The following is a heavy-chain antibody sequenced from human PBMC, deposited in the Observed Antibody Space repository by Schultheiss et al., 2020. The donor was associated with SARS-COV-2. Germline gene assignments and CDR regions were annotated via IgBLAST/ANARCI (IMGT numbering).Heavy chain of an antibody. CDR3: AKDRWAAAQTYDY. CDR2: INHSGST. D-gene: IGHD6-13*01. CDR1: GGSFSGYY. V-gene: IGHV4-34*01. Sequence: SQTLSLTCAVYGGSFSGYYWSWIRQPPGKGLEWIGEINHSGSTNYNPSLKSRVTISVDTSKNQFSLKLSSVTAADTAVYYCAKDRWAAAQTYDYWGQGTLVTVSS. J-gene: IGHJ4*02.